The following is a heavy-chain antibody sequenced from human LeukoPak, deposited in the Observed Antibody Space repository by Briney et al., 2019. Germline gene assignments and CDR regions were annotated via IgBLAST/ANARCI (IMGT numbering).Heavy chain of an antibody. CDR3: ARLDDRERFDY. V-gene: IGHV4-4*09. CDR1: GDSISRYY. CDR2: IYTSVTT. Sequence: PSETLSLTCTVSGDSISRYYWSWIRQPPGKGLEWIGFIYTSVTTKYNPSLKSRVTISVDTSKSQFSLKVSSVTASDTAIYYCARLDDRERFDYWAREPWSPSPQ. J-gene: IGHJ4*02. D-gene: IGHD3-22*01.